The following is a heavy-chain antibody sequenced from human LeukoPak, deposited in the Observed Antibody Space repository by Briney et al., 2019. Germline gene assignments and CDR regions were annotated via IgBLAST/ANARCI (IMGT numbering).Heavy chain of an antibody. CDR1: GFTFSSYA. J-gene: IGHJ4*02. Sequence: GGSLRLSCAASGFTFSSYAMSWVRQAPGKGLEWVSAISGSGGSTYYADSVKGRFTISRDNSKNTLYLQMNSLRAEDTAVYYCAKDRAMVRGVTYFDYWGQGTLVTASS. CDR2: ISGSGGST. V-gene: IGHV3-23*01. CDR3: AKDRAMVRGVTYFDY. D-gene: IGHD3-10*01.